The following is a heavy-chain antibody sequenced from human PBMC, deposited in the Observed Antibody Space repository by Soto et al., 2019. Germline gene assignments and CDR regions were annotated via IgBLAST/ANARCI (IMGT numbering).Heavy chain of an antibody. D-gene: IGHD2-2*01. V-gene: IGHV1-18*04. J-gene: IGHJ4*02. CDR2: ISAYNGNT. Sequence: QVQLVQSGAEVKKPGASVKVSCKASGYTFTSYGISWVRQAPGQGLEWMGWISAYNGNTNYAQKLQGRVTMTTDTSTRTAYMELRSLRSDDTAVYYCARDGPIVVVPAGTYYFDYWGQGTLVTVSS. CDR3: ARDGPIVVVPAGTYYFDY. CDR1: GYTFTSYG.